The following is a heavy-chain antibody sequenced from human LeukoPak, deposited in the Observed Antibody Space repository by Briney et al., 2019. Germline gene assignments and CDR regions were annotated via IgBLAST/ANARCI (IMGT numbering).Heavy chain of an antibody. CDR1: GGSISNYY. J-gene: IGHJ4*02. Sequence: PSETLSLTCTVSGGSISNYYWSWIRQPPGQGLEWIGYIYYSGSTNYNPSLKSRVTISVDTSKNQFSLKLSSVTAADTAVYYCARGLWFGELSDWGQGTLVTVSS. D-gene: IGHD3-10*01. CDR3: ARGLWFGELSD. CDR2: IYYSGST. V-gene: IGHV4-59*12.